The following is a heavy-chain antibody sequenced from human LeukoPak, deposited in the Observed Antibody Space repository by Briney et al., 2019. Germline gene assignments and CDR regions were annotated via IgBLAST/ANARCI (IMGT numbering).Heavy chain of an antibody. Sequence: ASVNVSCKASGYTFTGYYMHWVRQAPGQGLEWMGWINPNSGDTNYAQKFQGRVTMTRDTSISTAYMDMSSLRSDDTAVYYCARNLWFGESSDAFDMWGQGTMVTVSS. D-gene: IGHD3-10*01. V-gene: IGHV1-2*02. CDR1: GYTFTGYY. J-gene: IGHJ3*02. CDR3: ARNLWFGESSDAFDM. CDR2: INPNSGDT.